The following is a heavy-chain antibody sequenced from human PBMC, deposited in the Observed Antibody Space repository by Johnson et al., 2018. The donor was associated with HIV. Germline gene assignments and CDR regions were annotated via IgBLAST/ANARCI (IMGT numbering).Heavy chain of an antibody. CDR3: AKSTYDNTWFDAFDV. CDR1: GFTFTSYG. D-gene: IGHD3-16*01. J-gene: IGHJ3*01. Sequence: QVQLVESGGGVVQPGGSLRLSCAASGFTFTSYGMHWVRQAPGKGLEWVSVIYSGGNTYYADSVKGRFTVSRDNSKSTLYLQMSSLRAEDMAVYYCAKSTYDNTWFDAFDVWGQGTMVTVSS. V-gene: IGHV3-NL1*01. CDR2: IYSGGNT.